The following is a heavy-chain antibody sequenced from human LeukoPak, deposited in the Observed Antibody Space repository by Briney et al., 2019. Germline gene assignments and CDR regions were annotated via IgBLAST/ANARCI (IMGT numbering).Heavy chain of an antibody. CDR2: INQDGSEK. CDR1: RFPFSDHW. V-gene: IGHV3-7*01. CDR3: EREGYGDYHI. J-gene: IGHJ3*02. D-gene: IGHD4-17*01. Sequence: GGSLRLSCAASRFPFSDHWMTWVRQAPGKRLERVANINQDGSEKYYVDSVKGRFSISRDNAENSLYLQMNSLKVDDTAMYFCEREGYGDYHIWGQGTMVIVSS.